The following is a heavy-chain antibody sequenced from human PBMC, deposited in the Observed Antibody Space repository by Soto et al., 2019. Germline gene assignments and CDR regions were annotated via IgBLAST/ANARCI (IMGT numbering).Heavy chain of an antibody. D-gene: IGHD6-6*01. Sequence: QVQLVESGGGVVQPGRSLRLSCAASGFTFSSYGMHWVRQAPGKGLEWVAVISYDGSNKYYADPVKGRFTISRDNSKNTLYLQMNSLRAEDTAVYYCAKDRGSSSFHDYYGMDVWGQGTTVTVSS. CDR3: AKDRGSSSFHDYYGMDV. J-gene: IGHJ6*02. CDR1: GFTFSSYG. V-gene: IGHV3-30*18. CDR2: ISYDGSNK.